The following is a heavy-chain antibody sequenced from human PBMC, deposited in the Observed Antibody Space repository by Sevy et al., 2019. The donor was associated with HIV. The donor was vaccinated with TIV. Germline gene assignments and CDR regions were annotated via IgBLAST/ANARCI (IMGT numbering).Heavy chain of an antibody. J-gene: IGHJ6*02. Sequence: GGSLRLSCRASGFTFDDYTMSWVRQAPGKGLEWVALIRSKAYGGTKEYAASVKGRFTISRDESKSIAYLQMNSLKTEDTAVYYCTRVEGAADWGMDVWGQGTTVTVSS. CDR1: GFTFDDYT. D-gene: IGHD1-26*01. CDR2: IRSKAYGGTK. CDR3: TRVEGAADWGMDV. V-gene: IGHV3-49*04.